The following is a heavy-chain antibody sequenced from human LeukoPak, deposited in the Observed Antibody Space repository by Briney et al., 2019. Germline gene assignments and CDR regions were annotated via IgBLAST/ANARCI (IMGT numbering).Heavy chain of an antibody. Sequence: SVKVSCKASGGTFSSYAISWVRQAPGQGLEWMGGIIPIFSTPNYAQKFQGRVTITTDESTSTAYMELSSLRSEDTAVYYCARDRNVVVPAAPGGFDPWGQGTLVTVSS. V-gene: IGHV1-69*05. D-gene: IGHD2-2*01. CDR1: GGTFSSYA. CDR3: ARDRNVVVPAAPGGFDP. CDR2: IIPIFSTP. J-gene: IGHJ5*02.